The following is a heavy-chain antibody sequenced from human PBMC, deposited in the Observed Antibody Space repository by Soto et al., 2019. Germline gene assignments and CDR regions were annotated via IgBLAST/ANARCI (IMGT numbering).Heavy chain of an antibody. Sequence: DLEWLAHIFSNDEKSYSTSLKSRLTISKDTSKSQVVLIMTNMDPVDTATYYCARISPGLYDSFNWFDPWGQGTLVTVSS. J-gene: IGHJ5*02. CDR2: IFSNDEK. V-gene: IGHV2-26*01. CDR3: ARISPGLYDSFNWFDP. D-gene: IGHD3-22*01.